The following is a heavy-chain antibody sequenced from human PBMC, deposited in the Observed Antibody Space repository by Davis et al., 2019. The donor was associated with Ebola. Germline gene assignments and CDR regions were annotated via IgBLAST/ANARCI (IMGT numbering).Heavy chain of an antibody. CDR1: GFTFSSYG. J-gene: IGHJ6*02. D-gene: IGHD5-24*01. CDR3: ARDGDGGSQIFFYYYGMDV. CDR2: IWYDGSNK. V-gene: IGHV3-33*01. Sequence: PGGSLRLSCAASGFTFSSYGMHWVRQAPGKGLEWVAVIWYDGSNKYYADSVKGRFTISRDNSKNTLYLQMNSLRAEDTAVYYCARDGDGGSQIFFYYYGMDVWGQGTTVTVSS.